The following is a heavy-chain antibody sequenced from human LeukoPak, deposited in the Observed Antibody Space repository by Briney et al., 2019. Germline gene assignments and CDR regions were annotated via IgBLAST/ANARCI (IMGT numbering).Heavy chain of an antibody. J-gene: IGHJ4*02. CDR1: GFTFSSYA. CDR2: ISSNGGST. V-gene: IGHV3-64D*06. D-gene: IGHD2-15*01. Sequence: GGSLRLSCSASGFTFSSYAMHWVRQAPGKGLEYVSAISSNGGSTYYADSVKGRFTISRDNSKNTLYLQMSSLRAEDTAVYYCARTFAAAHIDYWGQGTLVTVSS. CDR3: ARTFAAAHIDY.